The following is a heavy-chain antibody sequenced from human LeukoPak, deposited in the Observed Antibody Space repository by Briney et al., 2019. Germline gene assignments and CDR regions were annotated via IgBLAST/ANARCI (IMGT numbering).Heavy chain of an antibody. J-gene: IGHJ4*02. V-gene: IGHV3-23*01. CDR1: GFTFSSYA. CDR3: AKVVDYDSSGYHLPVYYFDY. CDR2: ISGSGGST. D-gene: IGHD3-22*01. Sequence: GGSLRLSCAASGFTFSSYAMSWVRQAPGKGLEWVSAISGSGGSTYYADSVKGRFTITRDNSKNTLYLQMNSLRAEDTAVYYCAKVVDYDSSGYHLPVYYFDYWGQGTLVTVSS.